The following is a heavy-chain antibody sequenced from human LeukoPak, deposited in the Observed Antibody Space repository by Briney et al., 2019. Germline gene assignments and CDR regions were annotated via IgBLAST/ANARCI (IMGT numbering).Heavy chain of an antibody. D-gene: IGHD3-22*01. Sequence: GGSLRLSCAASGFTFSSYSTNWVRQAPGKGLEWVSSISSSSSYIYYADSVKGRFTISRDDAKNSLYPQMNSLRAEDTAVYYCARDPDYYDSSGYYWAGGVDYWGQGTLVTVSS. CDR2: ISSSSSYI. J-gene: IGHJ4*02. CDR1: GFTFSSYS. V-gene: IGHV3-21*01. CDR3: ARDPDYYDSSGYYWAGGVDY.